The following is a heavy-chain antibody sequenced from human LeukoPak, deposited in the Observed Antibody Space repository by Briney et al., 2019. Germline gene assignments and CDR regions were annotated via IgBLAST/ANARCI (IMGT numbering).Heavy chain of an antibody. Sequence: GGSLRLSCAASAFTFSNHWMNWVRQAPGKGLVWVSDISSDGSRTFYADSVKGRFIISRDNAKNTVDLQMNSLGAEDTAVYYCVRDGMVIPYAFDIWGQGTMVTVSP. J-gene: IGHJ3*02. CDR3: VRDGMVIPYAFDI. D-gene: IGHD2-21*01. V-gene: IGHV3-74*01. CDR1: AFTFSNHW. CDR2: ISSDGSRT.